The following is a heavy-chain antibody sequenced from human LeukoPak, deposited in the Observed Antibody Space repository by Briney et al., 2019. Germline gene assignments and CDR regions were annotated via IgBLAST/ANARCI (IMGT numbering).Heavy chain of an antibody. Sequence: GASVKVSCKASGYTFTSYYMHWVRQAPGQGLEWMGIINPSGGSTSYAQKFQGRVTMTRDTSTSTVYMELSSLRSEDTAVYYCARDAYDFWSGYSYDYWGQGTLVTVSS. V-gene: IGHV1-46*01. J-gene: IGHJ4*02. CDR3: ARDAYDFWSGYSYDY. CDR1: GYTFTSYY. CDR2: INPSGGST. D-gene: IGHD3-3*01.